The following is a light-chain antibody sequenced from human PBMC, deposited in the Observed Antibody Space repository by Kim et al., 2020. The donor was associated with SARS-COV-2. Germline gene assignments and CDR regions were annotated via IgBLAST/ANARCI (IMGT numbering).Light chain of an antibody. V-gene: IGLV4-69*01. Sequence: VKLTCTLSSGHSSYAIAWHQQQPEKGPRYLMKLNSDGSHSKGDGIPDRFSGSSSGAERYLTISSLKSEDEADYYCQTWGTDIHVVFGGGTQLTVL. J-gene: IGLJ2*01. CDR1: SGHSSYA. CDR3: QTWGTDIHVV. CDR2: LNSDGSH.